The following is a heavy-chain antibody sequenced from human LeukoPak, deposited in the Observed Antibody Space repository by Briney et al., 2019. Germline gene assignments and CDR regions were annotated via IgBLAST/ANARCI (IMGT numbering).Heavy chain of an antibody. CDR3: ARAAGYCSGGRCFYYYGMDV. D-gene: IGHD2-15*01. Sequence: GESLKISCKGSGYSFTNYWINWVRQMPGKGLEWMGRIDPSDSYVHYSPSFQGHVTISAAKSVSTGYLQWSSLKASDTAMYFCARAAGYCSGGRCFYYYGMDVWGQGTTVTVSS. V-gene: IGHV5-10-1*01. J-gene: IGHJ6*02. CDR1: GYSFTNYW. CDR2: IDPSDSYV.